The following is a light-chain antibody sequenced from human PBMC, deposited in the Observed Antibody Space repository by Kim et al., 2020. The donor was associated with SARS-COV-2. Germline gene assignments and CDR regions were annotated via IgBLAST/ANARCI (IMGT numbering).Light chain of an antibody. CDR1: NLGSKY. V-gene: IGLV3-1*01. J-gene: IGLJ2*01. CDR2: QDR. CDR3: QAWDSSTVV. Sequence: SYELTQPPSVAVSPGQTATITCSGGNLGSKYASWYQQQPGQTPVLVIYQDRRRPSGIPERFSGSNSGDTATLTISGTQAMDEADYYCQAWDSSTVVFGGGTQLTVL.